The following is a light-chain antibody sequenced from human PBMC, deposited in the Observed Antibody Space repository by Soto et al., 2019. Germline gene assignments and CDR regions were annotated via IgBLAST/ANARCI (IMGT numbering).Light chain of an antibody. V-gene: IGLV2-14*01. Sequence: QSVLTKPASVSGSPGQSITISCTGTSNDVGAYKYVSWYQQLPGKAPKLMIYEVSNRPSGVSNRFSGSKSGNTASLTISGLQAEDEADYYCSSYTSTSTLFGGGTKVTVL. J-gene: IGLJ3*02. CDR2: EVS. CDR1: SNDVGAYKY. CDR3: SSYTSTSTL.